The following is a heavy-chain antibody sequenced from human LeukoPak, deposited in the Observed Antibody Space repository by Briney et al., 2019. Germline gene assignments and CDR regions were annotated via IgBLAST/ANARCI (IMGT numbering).Heavy chain of an antibody. CDR1: GGSISSYY. CDR3: ARGIRRYGDSGEYYYGMDV. J-gene: IGHJ6*02. D-gene: IGHD4-17*01. CDR2: IYYSGST. Sequence: SETLSLTCTVSGGSISSYYWSWIRQPPGKGLEWIGYIYYSGSTNYNPSLKSRVTISVDTSKNQFSLKLSSVAAADTAVYYCARGIRRYGDSGEYYYGMDVWGQGTTVTVSS. V-gene: IGHV4-59*01.